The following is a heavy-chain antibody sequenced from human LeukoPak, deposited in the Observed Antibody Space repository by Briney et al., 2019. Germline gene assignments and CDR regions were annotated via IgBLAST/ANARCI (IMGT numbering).Heavy chain of an antibody. CDR2: IDYSGTT. D-gene: IGHD1-26*01. CDR1: GYSISRSNW. V-gene: IGHV4-28*01. CDR3: SRYSGSQGWFHP. J-gene: IGHJ5*02. Sequence: SETLSLTCAVSGYSISRSNWWGWIRQPPGEGLEWIGYIDYSGTTYYSPSLKSRVTMSVDTTKNQFSLKLHSGSVVDTAVHYSSRYSGSQGWFHPWGQGTLVTVSS.